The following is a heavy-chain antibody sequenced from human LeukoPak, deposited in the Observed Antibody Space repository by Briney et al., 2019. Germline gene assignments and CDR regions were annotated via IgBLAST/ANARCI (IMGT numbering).Heavy chain of an antibody. Sequence: GGSLRLSCAASGFTFSSYAMSWVRQAPGKGLEWVSAISGSGGSTYYADSVRGRFTISRDNSKNTLYLQMNSLRAEDTAVYYCAKARYSYGSADYWGQGTLVTVSS. V-gene: IGHV3-23*01. D-gene: IGHD5-18*01. CDR2: ISGSGGST. CDR1: GFTFSSYA. CDR3: AKARYSYGSADY. J-gene: IGHJ4*02.